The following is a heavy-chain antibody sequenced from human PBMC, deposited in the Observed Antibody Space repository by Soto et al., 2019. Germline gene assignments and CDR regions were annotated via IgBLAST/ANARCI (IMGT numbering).Heavy chain of an antibody. CDR2: ITPFNGNT. Sequence: SVKVSCKGSGNTFTYVYLHWVRQAPGQALEWMGWITPFNGNTKYAQKFQDRVTISVDTSKNQFSLKLSSVTAADTAVYYCARDLVSSSWYYNWFDPWGQGTLVTVSS. V-gene: IGHV1-45*01. D-gene: IGHD6-13*01. CDR1: GNTFTYVY. CDR3: ARDLVSSSWYYNWFDP. J-gene: IGHJ5*02.